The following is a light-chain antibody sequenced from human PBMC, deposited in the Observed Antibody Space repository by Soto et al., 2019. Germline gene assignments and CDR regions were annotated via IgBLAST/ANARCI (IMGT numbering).Light chain of an antibody. Sequence: QSALTQPPSASGSPGQSLTISCAGTGSDVGAYKYVSWYQQRPGKAPKLIIYEVDKRPSGVPDRFSGSKSGNTASLTVSGLQAEDEADYYCSSYGGSNIPLYVFGTGTKV. CDR1: GSDVGAYKY. J-gene: IGLJ1*01. CDR3: SSYGGSNIPLYV. CDR2: EVD. V-gene: IGLV2-8*01.